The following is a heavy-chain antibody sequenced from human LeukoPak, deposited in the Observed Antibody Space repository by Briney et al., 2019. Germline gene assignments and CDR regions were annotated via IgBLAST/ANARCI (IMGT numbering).Heavy chain of an antibody. J-gene: IGHJ3*02. CDR2: ISSSSSTI. CDR3: ARDAKRGSITIFGVVPPDAFDI. V-gene: IGHV3-48*01. D-gene: IGHD3-3*01. Sequence: GGSLRLSCAASGFTFSSYSMNWVRQAPGKGLEWVSYISSSSSTIYYADSVKGRFTISRDNAKNSLYLQMNSLRAEDTAVYYCARDAKRGSITIFGVVPPDAFDIWGQGTMVTVSS. CDR1: GFTFSSYS.